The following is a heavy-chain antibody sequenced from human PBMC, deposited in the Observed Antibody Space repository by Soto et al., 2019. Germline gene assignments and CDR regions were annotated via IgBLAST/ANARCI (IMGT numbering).Heavy chain of an antibody. CDR2: ISGSGGST. CDR1: GFTCISYA. CDR3: AKVVRTFFGVHSAIPPPGGHLDY. Sequence: VGPLRLSCAASGFTCISYAMSRVRQAPGKGLEWVSAISGSGGSTYCADSVKGRFTISRDNSNNTLYLQMNNLRAEDTAIYYCAKVVRTFFGVHSAIPPPGGHLDYWGQGAPVTVSS. D-gene: IGHD3-3*01. V-gene: IGHV3-23*01. J-gene: IGHJ4*02.